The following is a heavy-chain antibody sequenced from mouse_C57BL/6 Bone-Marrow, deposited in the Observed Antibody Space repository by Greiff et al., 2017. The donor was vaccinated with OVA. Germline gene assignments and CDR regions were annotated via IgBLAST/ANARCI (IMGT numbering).Heavy chain of an antibody. V-gene: IGHV10-3*01. CDR2: IRSKSSNYAT. J-gene: IGHJ4*01. D-gene: IGHD1-1*01. Sequence: EVQGVESGGGLVQPKGSLKLSCAASGFTFNTYAMHWVRQAPGKGLEWVARIRSKSSNYATYYADSVKDRFTISRDDSQSMLYLQMNNLKTEDTAMYYCVRSGYYGSSYVDYAMDYWGQGTSVTVSS. CDR3: VRSGYYGSSYVDYAMDY. CDR1: GFTFNTYA.